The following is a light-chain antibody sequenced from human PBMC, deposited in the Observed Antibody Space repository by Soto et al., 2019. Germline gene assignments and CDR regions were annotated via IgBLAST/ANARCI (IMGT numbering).Light chain of an antibody. V-gene: IGLV1-51*01. CDR1: SSNIGNNY. CDR2: DEN. CDR3: GTWDSSLSVWL. Sequence: QSELTQPPSVSAAPGQKVTISCSGGSSNIGNNYVSWYRQLPGTAPKLLIYDENKRPSGIPDRFSGSKSGTSATLGITGLQTGDEADYYCGTWDSSLSVWLFGGGTKLTVL. J-gene: IGLJ3*02.